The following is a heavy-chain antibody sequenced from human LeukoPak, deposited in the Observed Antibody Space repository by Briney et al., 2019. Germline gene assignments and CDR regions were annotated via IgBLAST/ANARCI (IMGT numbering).Heavy chain of an antibody. J-gene: IGHJ3*02. CDR1: GFTFSSYG. D-gene: IGHD1-26*01. V-gene: IGHV3-33*01. CDR2: IWYDGSNK. CDR3: ARDGGVGGSYFEGAFDI. Sequence: GGSLRLSCAASGFTFSSYGMHWVRQAPGKGLEWVAVIWYDGSNKYYADSVKGRFTSSRDNSKNPLYLQMNSLRAEDTAVYYWARDGGVGGSYFEGAFDIWGQGTMVTVSS.